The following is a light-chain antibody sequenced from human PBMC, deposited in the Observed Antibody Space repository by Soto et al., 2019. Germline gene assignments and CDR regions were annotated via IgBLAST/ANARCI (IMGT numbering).Light chain of an antibody. CDR1: QSVSNY. Sequence: EIVLAQSPATLSLSPGERATLSCRASQSVSNYLAWYQQKPGQAPRLLIYGASNRATGIPARFTGSGSGTDFTLTISSLEPEDFAVYYCQHRGEWPRTFGQGTKLEIK. V-gene: IGKV3-11*01. CDR2: GAS. CDR3: QHRGEWPRT. J-gene: IGKJ2*01.